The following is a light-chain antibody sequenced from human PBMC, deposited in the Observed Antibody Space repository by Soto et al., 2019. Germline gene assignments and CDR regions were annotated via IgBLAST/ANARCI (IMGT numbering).Light chain of an antibody. CDR1: QSVSNY. Sequence: EIVLAQSPATLSLSPGERATLSCRASQSVSNYLAWYQQKPGQAPRLLIYGASNRATGIPARFTGSGSGTDFTLTISSLEPEDFAVYYCQHRGEWPRTFGQGTKLEIK. V-gene: IGKV3-11*01. CDR2: GAS. CDR3: QHRGEWPRT. J-gene: IGKJ2*01.